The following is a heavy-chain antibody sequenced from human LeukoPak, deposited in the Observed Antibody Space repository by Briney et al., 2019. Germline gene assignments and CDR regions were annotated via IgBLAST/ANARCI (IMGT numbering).Heavy chain of an antibody. CDR2: IRYDGCNK. J-gene: IGHJ4*02. CDR1: GFTFSSYG. V-gene: IGHV3-30*02. D-gene: IGHD1-26*01. Sequence: GGSLRLSCAASGFTFSSYGMHWVRQAPGKGLEWVAFIRYDGCNKYYADSVKGRFTISRDNSKNTLYLQMNSLRAEDTAVYYCAKDGPTGSPGYWGQGTLVTVSS. CDR3: AKDGPTGSPGY.